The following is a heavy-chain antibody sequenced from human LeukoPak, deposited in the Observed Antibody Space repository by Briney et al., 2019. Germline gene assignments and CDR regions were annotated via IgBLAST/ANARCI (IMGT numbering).Heavy chain of an antibody. D-gene: IGHD3-3*01. V-gene: IGHV4-61*02. Sequence: SETLSLTCTVSGGSISSGSYYWSWIRQPAGKGLEWIGRIYTSGSTNYNPSLKSRVTMSVDTSKNPFSLKVRSVTAADTAVYYCARELGDPRWYYDFAGEFDPWGQGTLVTVSS. CDR2: IYTSGST. J-gene: IGHJ5*02. CDR3: ARELGDPRWYYDFAGEFDP. CDR1: GGSISSGSYY.